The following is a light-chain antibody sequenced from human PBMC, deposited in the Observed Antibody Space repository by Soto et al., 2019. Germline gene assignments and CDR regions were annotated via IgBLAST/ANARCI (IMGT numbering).Light chain of an antibody. Sequence: PGKRATPSCRASPRVTNFLAWYHQNPGQAPTLLIYGAFNRATGIPARFSGSRSGTDFTLTISSLDPEDFAVYFCQHYGTFGPGTKVDI. V-gene: IGKV3-11*01. CDR2: GAF. CDR1: PRVTNF. J-gene: IGKJ3*01. CDR3: QHYGT.